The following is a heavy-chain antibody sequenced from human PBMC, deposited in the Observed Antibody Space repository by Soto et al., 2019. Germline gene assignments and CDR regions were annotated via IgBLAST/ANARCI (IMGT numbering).Heavy chain of an antibody. CDR3: SRAVSQYIDLLSAFDT. Sequence: PSETLSLTCTVSGASLSSGSYYWSWIRQPPGKGLEWLGYIYYSGTTKYNPSLTSRVTLSVDMSKKQFSLKLNSVTAADSAVYFCSRAVSQYIDLLSAFDTWGQGVLVTVS. J-gene: IGHJ5*02. V-gene: IGHV4-61*01. CDR2: IYYSGTT. D-gene: IGHD3-9*01. CDR1: GASLSSGSYY.